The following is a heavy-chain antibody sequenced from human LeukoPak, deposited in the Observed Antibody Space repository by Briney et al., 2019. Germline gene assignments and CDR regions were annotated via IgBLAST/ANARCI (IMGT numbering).Heavy chain of an antibody. CDR3: ARSPQGTATTANWLDP. CDR1: GGSISSYY. V-gene: IGHV4-59*12. D-gene: IGHD4-17*01. Sequence: SETLSLTCTVSGGSISSYYWSWIRQPPGKGLEWIGYIYYSGSTNYNPSLKSRVTISVDTSKSQFSLKLSSVTAADTAVYYCARSPQGTATTANWLDPWGQGTLVTVSS. CDR2: IYYSGST. J-gene: IGHJ5*02.